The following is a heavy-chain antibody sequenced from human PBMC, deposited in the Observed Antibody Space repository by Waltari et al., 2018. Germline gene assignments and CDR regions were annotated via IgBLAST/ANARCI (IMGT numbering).Heavy chain of an antibody. CDR1: GYTFISYY. CDR2: MNPSGGSA. J-gene: IGHJ4*02. D-gene: IGHD3-3*01. V-gene: IGHV1-46*01. CDR3: ARSDYDFWTGAGAFHY. Sequence: QVQLVQSGAEVKKPGASVKVSCKASGYTFISYYMHWVRQAPGQGVEWMGIMNPSGGSANYAQKFQGRVTMTRDTSTSTVYMEVSSLRSEDTAVYYCARSDYDFWTGAGAFHYWGQGTLVTVSS.